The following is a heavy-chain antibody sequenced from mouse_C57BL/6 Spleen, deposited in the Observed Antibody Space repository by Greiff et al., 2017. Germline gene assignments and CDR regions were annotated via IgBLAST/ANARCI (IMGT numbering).Heavy chain of an antibody. CDR3: ARCLTTVVATGFAY. D-gene: IGHD1-1*01. V-gene: IGHV1-50*01. Sequence: QVQLQQPGAELVKPGASVKLSCKASGYTFTSYWMQWVKQRPGQGLEWIGEIDPSDSYTNYNQKFKGKATLTVDTSSSTAYLQLSSLTSEDSAVYYCARCLTTVVATGFAYWGQGTLVTVSA. CDR2: IDPSDSYT. J-gene: IGHJ3*01. CDR1: GYTFTSYW.